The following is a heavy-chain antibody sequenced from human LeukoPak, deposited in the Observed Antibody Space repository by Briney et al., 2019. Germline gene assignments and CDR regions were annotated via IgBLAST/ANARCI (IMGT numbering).Heavy chain of an antibody. CDR3: ARVPSPLPAAMYSYYYYGMDV. CDR2: IIPIFGTA. J-gene: IGHJ6*02. V-gene: IGHV1-69*13. D-gene: IGHD2-2*01. CDR1: GGTFSSYA. Sequence: SVKGSCKASGGTFSSYAISWVRQAPGQGLEWMGGIIPIFGTANYAQKFQGRVTITADESTSTAYMELSSLRSEDTAVYYCARVPSPLPAAMYSYYYYGMDVWGQGTTVTVSS.